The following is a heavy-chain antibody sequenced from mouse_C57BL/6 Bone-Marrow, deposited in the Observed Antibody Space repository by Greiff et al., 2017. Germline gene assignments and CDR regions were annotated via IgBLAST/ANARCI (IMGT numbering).Heavy chain of an antibody. Sequence: DVQLQESGPELVKPGASVKIPCKASGYTFTDYNMDWVKQSHGKSLEWIGDINPNNGGTIYNQKFKGKATLTVDKSSSTAYMELRSLTSEDTAVYYCARREGPYYYGSTSYAMDYWGQGTSVTVSS. V-gene: IGHV1-18*01. CDR2: INPNNGGT. J-gene: IGHJ4*01. CDR3: ARREGPYYYGSTSYAMDY. D-gene: IGHD1-1*01. CDR1: GYTFTDYN.